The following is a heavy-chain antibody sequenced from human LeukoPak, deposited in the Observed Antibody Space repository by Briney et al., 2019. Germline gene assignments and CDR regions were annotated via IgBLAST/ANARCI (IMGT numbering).Heavy chain of an antibody. Sequence: SVKVSCKASGGTFSSYAISWVRQAPGQGLEWMGRIIPILGIANYAQKFQGRVTITADKSTSTAYMELSSLRSEDTAVYYCARTIPIRDWFDPWGQGTLVTVSS. CDR3: ARTIPIRDWFDP. D-gene: IGHD2-21*01. J-gene: IGHJ5*02. CDR2: IIPILGIA. CDR1: GGTFSSYA. V-gene: IGHV1-69*04.